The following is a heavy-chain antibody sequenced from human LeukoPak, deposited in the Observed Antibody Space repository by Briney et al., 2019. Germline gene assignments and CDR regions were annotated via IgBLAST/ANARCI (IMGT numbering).Heavy chain of an antibody. CDR1: GFTFSSYG. Sequence: QAGGSLRLSCAASGFTFSSYGMHWVRQAPGKGLEWVAVISYDGSNKYYADSVKGRFTISRDNSKNTLYLQMGSLRAEDTAVYYCAKDGIAAAGIGSGSFDYWGQGTLVTVSS. CDR3: AKDGIAAAGIGSGSFDY. CDR2: ISYDGSNK. D-gene: IGHD6-13*01. V-gene: IGHV3-30*18. J-gene: IGHJ4*02.